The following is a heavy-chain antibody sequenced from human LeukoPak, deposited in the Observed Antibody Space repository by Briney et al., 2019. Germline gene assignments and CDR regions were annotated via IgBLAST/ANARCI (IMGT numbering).Heavy chain of an antibody. Sequence: GGPLRLSCAGSGITFSSYWMHWVREAPGKGLVWVSRINSDGRSTNYADSVKGRFTISRDNAKNTLYLQMNSLRAEDTAVYYCARSAYPGNSVIEDWGRGTLVTVSS. CDR2: INSDGRST. CDR1: GITFSSYW. V-gene: IGHV3-74*01. CDR3: ARSAYPGNSVIED. D-gene: IGHD4-23*01. J-gene: IGHJ4*02.